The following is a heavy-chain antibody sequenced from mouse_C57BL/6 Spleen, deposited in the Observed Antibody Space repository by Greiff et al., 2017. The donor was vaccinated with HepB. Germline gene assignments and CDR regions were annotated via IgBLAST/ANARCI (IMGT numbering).Heavy chain of an antibody. V-gene: IGHV3-1*01. J-gene: IGHJ3*01. CDR3: ARGDYDWFAY. CDR1: GYSITSGYD. Sequence: EVQLVESGPGMVKPSQSLSLTCTVTGYSITSGYDWHWIRHFPGNKLEWMGYISYSGSTNYNPSLKSRISITHDTSKNHFFLKLNSVTTEDTATYYCARGDYDWFAYWGQGTLVTVSA. CDR2: ISYSGST. D-gene: IGHD2-4*01.